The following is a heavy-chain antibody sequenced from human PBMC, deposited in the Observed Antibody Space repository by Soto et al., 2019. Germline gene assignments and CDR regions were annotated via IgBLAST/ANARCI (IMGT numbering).Heavy chain of an antibody. Sequence: ASVKVSCKASGYTFTAYSMHWVRQAPGQGLGWMGRINPKSGDTNYAEVYQDRVTMTRDTSITTAYIELSGLTSDDTAVYYCARAVGGPFDFWGQGTLVTVS. CDR3: ARAVGGPFDF. CDR1: GYTFTAYS. D-gene: IGHD6-19*01. V-gene: IGHV1-2*06. J-gene: IGHJ4*02. CDR2: INPKSGDT.